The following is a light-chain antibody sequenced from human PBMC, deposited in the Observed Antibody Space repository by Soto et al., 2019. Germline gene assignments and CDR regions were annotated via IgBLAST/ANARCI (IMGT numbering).Light chain of an antibody. Sequence: QSALTQPASVSGSPGQSITISCTGTSSDVGAYNYVSWYQQHPGKAPKLMIYEVSYRPSGVSDRFSGSRSGNTASLTISGLQAEDESDYYCSSYTSSTTWVFGVGTKVTVL. CDR1: SSDVGAYNY. J-gene: IGLJ3*02. CDR3: SSYTSSTTWV. CDR2: EVS. V-gene: IGLV2-14*01.